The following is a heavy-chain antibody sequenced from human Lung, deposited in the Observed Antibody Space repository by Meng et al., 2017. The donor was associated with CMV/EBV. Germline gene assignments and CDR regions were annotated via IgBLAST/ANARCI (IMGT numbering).Heavy chain of an antibody. J-gene: IGHJ6*02. CDR2: INHSGST. CDR3: ARARVVPAYYYGMDV. V-gene: IGHV4-34*01. CDR1: GGSFSGYY. Sequence: SETLSLXXAVYGGSFSGYYWSWIRQPPGKGLEWIGEINHSGSTNYNPSLKSRVTISVDTSKNQFSLMLSSVTAADTAVYYCARARVVPAYYYGMDVWGQGTTVTVSS. D-gene: IGHD2-2*01.